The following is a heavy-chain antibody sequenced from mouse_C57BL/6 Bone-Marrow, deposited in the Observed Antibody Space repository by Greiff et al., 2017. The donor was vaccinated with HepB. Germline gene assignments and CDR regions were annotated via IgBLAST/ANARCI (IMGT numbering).Heavy chain of an antibody. CDR2: IDPSDSYT. CDR3: ASGITTDFDY. J-gene: IGHJ2*01. CDR1: GYTFTSYW. V-gene: IGHV1-50*01. D-gene: IGHD2-4*01. Sequence: QVQLQQSGAELARPGASVKLSCKASGYTFTSYWMQWVKQRPGQGLEWIGEIDPSDSYTNYNQKFKGKATLTVDTSSSTAYMQLSSLTSEDSAVYYWASGITTDFDYWGQGTTLTVSS.